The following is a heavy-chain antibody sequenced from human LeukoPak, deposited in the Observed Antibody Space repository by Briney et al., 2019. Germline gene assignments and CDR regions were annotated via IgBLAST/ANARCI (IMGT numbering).Heavy chain of an antibody. J-gene: IGHJ4*02. Sequence: PGGSLRLSCEASGFNFDGYSMDWVRRGPGKGLEWVSRISWDGDSTYYSDSVKGRFTISRDNSKSSLYLQMDSLRTGDTAFYFCAKERGGNSASFDYWGQGTLVTVSS. CDR3: AKERGGNSASFDY. CDR2: ISWDGDST. CDR1: GFNFDGYS. D-gene: IGHD4-23*01. V-gene: IGHV3-43*01.